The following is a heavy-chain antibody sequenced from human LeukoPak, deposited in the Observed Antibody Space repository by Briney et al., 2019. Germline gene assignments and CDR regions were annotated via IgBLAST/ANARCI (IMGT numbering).Heavy chain of an antibody. D-gene: IGHD3-10*01. CDR1: GFTFSSYW. CDR3: ARDSSLWFGKRFDY. Sequence: PGGSLRLSCAASGFTFSSYWMSWVRQAPGKGLEWVANIKQDGSEKYYVDSVKGRFTISRDNAKNSLYLQMNSLRAEDTAVYYCARDSSLWFGKRFDYWGQGTLVTVSS. V-gene: IGHV3-7*01. CDR2: IKQDGSEK. J-gene: IGHJ4*02.